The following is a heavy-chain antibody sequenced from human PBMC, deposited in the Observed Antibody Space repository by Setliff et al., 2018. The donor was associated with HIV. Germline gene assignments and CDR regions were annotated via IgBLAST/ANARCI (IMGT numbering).Heavy chain of an antibody. V-gene: IGHV4-4*07. D-gene: IGHD3-10*01. CDR2: LYNSGNT. J-gene: IGHJ4*02. Sequence: KPSETLSLTCTVSGASISSGYWSWIRQPAGKGLEWIGRLYNSGNTNYNPSLQSRISISVDTSKNQFSLKMSSVTAADTAVYYCARSIGTVRGITEFDYWGQGNLVTVSS. CDR3: ARSIGTVRGITEFDY. CDR1: GASISSGY.